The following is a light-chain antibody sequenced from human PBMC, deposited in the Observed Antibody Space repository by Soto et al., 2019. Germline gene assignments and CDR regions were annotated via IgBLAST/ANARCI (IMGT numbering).Light chain of an antibody. V-gene: IGKV4-1*01. CDR2: WAS. Sequence: DIVMTQSPDSLAVSLGERATINCKSSQSVLYNSNNKNYLAWYQQKPGQPPKLLIYWASTRESGVPDRFSGSGSGTDFTLTISSLPAEDVAVYYCQQYYSTPPTFGQGTKLEIK. CDR1: QSVLYNSNNKNY. CDR3: QQYYSTPPT. J-gene: IGKJ2*01.